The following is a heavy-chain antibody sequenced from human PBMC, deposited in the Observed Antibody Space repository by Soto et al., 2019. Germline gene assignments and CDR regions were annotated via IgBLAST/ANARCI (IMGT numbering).Heavy chain of an antibody. CDR1: GFTFSSYS. J-gene: IGHJ4*02. CDR2: ISSSSSYI. Sequence: EVQLVESGGGLVKPGGSLRLSCAASGFTFSSYSMNWVRQAPGKGLEWVSSISSSSSYIYYADSVKGRFTISRDNAKNSLYLQMNILRAEDTAVYYCARDVYSSSRYFDYWGQGTLVTVSS. CDR3: ARDVYSSSRYFDY. V-gene: IGHV3-21*01. D-gene: IGHD6-6*01.